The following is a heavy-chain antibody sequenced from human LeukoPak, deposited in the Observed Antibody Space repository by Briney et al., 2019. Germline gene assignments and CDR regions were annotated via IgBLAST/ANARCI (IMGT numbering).Heavy chain of an antibody. CDR3: ARGYCSSTSCFYYFDY. Sequence: ASVKVSCKASGYTFTGYYMHWVPQAPGQGLEWMGWINPNSGGTNYAQKFQGRVTMTRDTSISTAYMELSRLRSDDTAVYYCARGYCSSTSCFYYFDYWGQGTLVTVSS. D-gene: IGHD2-2*01. J-gene: IGHJ4*02. CDR2: INPNSGGT. V-gene: IGHV1-2*02. CDR1: GYTFTGYY.